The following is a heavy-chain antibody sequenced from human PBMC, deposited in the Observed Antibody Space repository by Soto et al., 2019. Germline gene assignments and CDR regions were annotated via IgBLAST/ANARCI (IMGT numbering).Heavy chain of an antibody. V-gene: IGHV4-34*01. CDR1: GGSFSGYY. J-gene: IGHJ4*02. CDR2: INHSGST. CDR3: ANSYGDYVSY. D-gene: IGHD4-17*01. Sequence: SETLSLTCAVYGGSFSGYYWTWIRQPPGTGLEWIGEINHSGSTYYNPSLKSRVTISVDTSKNQFSLKLSSVTAADTAVYYCANSYGDYVSYWGQGTLVTVSS.